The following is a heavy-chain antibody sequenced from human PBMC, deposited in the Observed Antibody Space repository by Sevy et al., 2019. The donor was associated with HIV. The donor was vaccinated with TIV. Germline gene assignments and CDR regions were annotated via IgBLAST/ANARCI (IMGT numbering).Heavy chain of an antibody. D-gene: IGHD3-10*01. V-gene: IGHV3-21*01. J-gene: IGHJ4*02. CDR2: ISSGSRYI. CDR3: ARGDYYGSLYYFDY. Sequence: GESLKISCAASGFPFSNYFINWVRQAPGKGLEWVSSISSGSRYIFYPDSVKGRFTISRDNAKNSLYLHMNSLRAEDTAVYYCARGDYYGSLYYFDYWGPGTLVTVSS. CDR1: GFPFSNYF.